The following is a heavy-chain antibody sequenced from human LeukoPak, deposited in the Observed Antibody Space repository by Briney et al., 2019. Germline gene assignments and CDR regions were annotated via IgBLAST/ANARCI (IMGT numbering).Heavy chain of an antibody. J-gene: IGHJ5*02. CDR1: GFTFSSYA. CDR3: AKDFTVVVTAIVDH. CDR2: ISGSGGST. V-gene: IGHV3-23*01. Sequence: GGSLRLSCAASGFTFSSYAMSWVRQAPGKGLEWVSAISGSGGSTYYADSVKGRFTISRDNSKNTLYLQMNSLRAEDTAVYYCAKDFTVVVTAIVDHWGQGTLVTVSS. D-gene: IGHD2-21*02.